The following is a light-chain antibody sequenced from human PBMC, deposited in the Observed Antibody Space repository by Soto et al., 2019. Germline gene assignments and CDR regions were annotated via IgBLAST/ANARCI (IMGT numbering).Light chain of an antibody. CDR1: QGISSY. CDR3: QQLNSYLIT. Sequence: IQLTQSPSSLSASVGDRVTITCRASQGISSYLAWYQQKPGKAPKLLIYAASTLQSGVPSRFSGGGSGADFTLTISSLQPEDFATYYCQQLNSYLITLGQGTRLDIK. V-gene: IGKV1-9*01. J-gene: IGKJ5*01. CDR2: AAS.